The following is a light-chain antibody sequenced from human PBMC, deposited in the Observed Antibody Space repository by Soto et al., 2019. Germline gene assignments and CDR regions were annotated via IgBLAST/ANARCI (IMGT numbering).Light chain of an antibody. J-gene: IGKJ5*01. CDR1: QSVSSN. CDR3: QQYDNWPIT. Sequence: ERVMTQSPAPRSVSXXXXXTXSXRASQSVSSNLAWYQQKPGQAPRLFIYGASTRATAIPPRFSGSGSGTEFTLTISSLQSEDFAVYYCQQYDNWPITFGQGTRLEIK. V-gene: IGKV3-15*01. CDR2: GAS.